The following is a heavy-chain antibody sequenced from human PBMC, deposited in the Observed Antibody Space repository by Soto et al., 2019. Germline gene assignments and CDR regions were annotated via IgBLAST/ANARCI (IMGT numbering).Heavy chain of an antibody. CDR1: GYTFTSYY. CDR3: ARVGYGGTVYYYYGMDV. D-gene: IGHD2-15*01. V-gene: IGHV1-46*01. CDR2: INPSGGST. Sequence: QVQLVQSGAEVKKPGASVKVSCKASGYTFTSYYMHWVRQAPGQGLEWMGIINPSGGSTSYAQKFQGRVTMTRATSTSTVYMELSSLRSEDTAVYYCARVGYGGTVYYYYGMDVWGQGTTVTVSS. J-gene: IGHJ6*02.